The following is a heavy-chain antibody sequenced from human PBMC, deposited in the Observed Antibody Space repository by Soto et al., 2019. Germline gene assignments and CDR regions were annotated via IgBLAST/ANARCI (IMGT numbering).Heavy chain of an antibody. CDR2: ITPFNGET. V-gene: IGHV1-18*04. CDR3: ASVRGVVGATIDS. CDR1: GYTFSSNS. Sequence: GASVKVSCKASGYTFSSNSIHWVRQAPGQGLEWMGWITPFNGETSYAQKFQGRVTMTTDTSTITVFMELRSLRFDDTAVYYCASVRGVVGATIDSWGQGTLVTVSS. J-gene: IGHJ4*02. D-gene: IGHD1-26*01.